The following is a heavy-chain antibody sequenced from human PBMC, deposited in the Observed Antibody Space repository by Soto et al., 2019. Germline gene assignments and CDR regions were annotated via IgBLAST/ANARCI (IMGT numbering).Heavy chain of an antibody. CDR1: GYTFTIYG. Sequence: QVQLVQSGAEVKKPGASVKVSCKAAGYTFTIYGISWVRQTPGQGLEWMGWISAYNGNTNYAQKLQGRVTMTTDTSTMTAYMEMRSLRSEATALYSCARDPAIFDYWGQGTLVNVSS. CDR3: ARDPAIFDY. V-gene: IGHV1-18*04. CDR2: ISAYNGNT. J-gene: IGHJ4*02.